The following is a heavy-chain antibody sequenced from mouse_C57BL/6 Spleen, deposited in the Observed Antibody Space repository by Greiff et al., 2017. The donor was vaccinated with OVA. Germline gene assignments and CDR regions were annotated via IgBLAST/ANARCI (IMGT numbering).Heavy chain of an antibody. CDR1: GYTFTDYE. CDR2: IDPETGGT. CDR3: TRDNADDGDY. V-gene: IGHV1-15*01. D-gene: IGHD2-12*01. Sequence: VQLQESGAELVRPGASVTLSCKASGYTFTDYEMHWVKQTPVHGLEWIGAIDPETGGTAYNQKFKGKAILTANKSSSTAYMVLRSLTSEDSAVYYWTRDNADDGDYWGQGTTLTVSS. J-gene: IGHJ2*01.